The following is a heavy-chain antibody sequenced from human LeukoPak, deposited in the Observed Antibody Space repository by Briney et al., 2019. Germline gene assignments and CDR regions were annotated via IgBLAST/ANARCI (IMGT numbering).Heavy chain of an antibody. V-gene: IGHV1-69*06. J-gene: IGHJ5*02. CDR2: IIPIFGTA. D-gene: IGHD2-15*01. CDR3: ARVPYCSGGSCYSGVSHWFDP. Sequence: GASVKVSCKASGGTFSSYAISWVRQAPGQGLEWMGGIIPIFGTANYAQKFQGRVTITADKSTGTAYMELSSLRSEDTAVYYCARVPYCSGGSCYSGVSHWFDPWGQGTLVTVSS. CDR1: GGTFSSYA.